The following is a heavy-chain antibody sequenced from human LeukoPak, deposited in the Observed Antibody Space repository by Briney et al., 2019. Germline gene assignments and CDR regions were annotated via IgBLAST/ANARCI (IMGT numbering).Heavy chain of an antibody. J-gene: IGHJ4*02. D-gene: IGHD2-15*01. V-gene: IGHV3-23*01. CDR3: AKGGGSSCYSPSDY. CDR2: ISRSGTDT. Sequence: PGGSLRLSCGGSGFTFSSYAMSWVRQAPGKGLEWVSAISRSGTDTFYANSVKGRFTISRDNPKNTLYLQMNSLRAEDTAVYYCAKGGGSSCYSPSDYWGQGTLVTVSS. CDR1: GFTFSSYA.